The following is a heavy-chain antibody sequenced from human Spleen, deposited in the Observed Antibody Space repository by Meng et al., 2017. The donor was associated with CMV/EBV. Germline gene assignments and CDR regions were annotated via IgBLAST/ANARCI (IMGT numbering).Heavy chain of an antibody. CDR3: ARDRRGGGGATTLKN. CDR2: ISYDGINK. CDR1: GFTFSTFP. D-gene: IGHD1-26*01. J-gene: IGHJ4*02. V-gene: IGHV3-30*04. Sequence: GESLKISCTASGFTFSTFPMHWVRQAPGKGLEWVAVISYDGINKYYADSVKGRFTISRDNSKTTVYLQMNSLRVEDTAVYYCARDRRGGGGATTLKNWGQGTLVTVSS.